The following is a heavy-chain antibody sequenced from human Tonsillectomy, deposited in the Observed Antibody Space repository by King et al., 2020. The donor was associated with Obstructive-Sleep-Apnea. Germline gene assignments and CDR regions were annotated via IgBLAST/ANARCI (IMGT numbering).Heavy chain of an antibody. J-gene: IGHJ4*02. CDR3: AKGRRGAGGPFDY. Sequence: VQLVESGGGLVQPGRSLRLSCVASGFTFDDYAMHWVRQAPGKGLEWVSGISWNRGRKGYADSVKGRFTISRDNAEKSFYLQMNSLRSEDTALYYCAKGRRGAGGPFDYWGQGTLVTVSS. CDR2: ISWNRGRK. D-gene: IGHD4-23*01. V-gene: IGHV3-9*01. CDR1: GFTFDDYA.